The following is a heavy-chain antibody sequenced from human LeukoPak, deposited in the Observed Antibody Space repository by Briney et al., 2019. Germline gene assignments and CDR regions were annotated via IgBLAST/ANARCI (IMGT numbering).Heavy chain of an antibody. V-gene: IGHV4-59*01. CDR1: GGSISSYY. D-gene: IGHD3-10*01. J-gene: IGHJ5*02. CDR2: IYYSGST. Sequence: PSETLSLTCTVSGGSISSYYWSWIRQPPGKGLEWIGYIYYSGSTNFNPSLKSRVTISVDSSKNQFSLKLDSVTAADTAVYYCARHGGSGSYYNWFDPWGQGTLVTVSS. CDR3: ARHGGSGSYYNWFDP.